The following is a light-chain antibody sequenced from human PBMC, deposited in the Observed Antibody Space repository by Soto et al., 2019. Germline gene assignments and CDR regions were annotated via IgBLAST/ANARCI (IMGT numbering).Light chain of an antibody. J-gene: IGKJ2*01. CDR1: QNIVNW. Sequence: DIQMTQSPPTLSASVGDRVTITCRARQNIVNWLAWYQQKPGKAPNLLIYKTSTLQRGVPSRFSGSGSGTEFTLTISSLQPDDFATYYCQQYDSHPMYTFGQGTKVEI. CDR2: KTS. CDR3: QQYDSHPMYT. V-gene: IGKV1-5*03.